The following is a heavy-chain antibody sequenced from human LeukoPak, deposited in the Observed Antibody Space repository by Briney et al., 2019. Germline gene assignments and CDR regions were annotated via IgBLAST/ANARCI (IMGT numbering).Heavy chain of an antibody. D-gene: IGHD3-10*01. Sequence: GASVKVSCKASGYTLTSYGISWVRQAPGQGLEWMGWISAYNGNTNYAQKLQGRVTMSTDTSTSTAYMELRSLRSDDTAVYYCARLPRGLIRSYWGQGTLVTVSS. V-gene: IGHV1-18*01. CDR2: ISAYNGNT. J-gene: IGHJ4*02. CDR3: ARLPRGLIRSY. CDR1: GYTLTSYG.